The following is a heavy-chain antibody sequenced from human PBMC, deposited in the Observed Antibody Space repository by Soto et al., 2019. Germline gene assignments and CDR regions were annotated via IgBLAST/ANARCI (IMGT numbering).Heavy chain of an antibody. J-gene: IGHJ3*02. V-gene: IGHV5-51*01. CDR3: ARKRYSSGNYWDI. D-gene: IGHD3-22*01. CDR1: GYCFTSYW. CDR2: IYTGDSDT. Sequence: GESQKISSKASGYCFTSYWIGWVRQMPGKGLEWMGIIYTGDSDTRYSPSYHGQVTISADNSISTDYLQCSSLKAADTAMYYCARKRYSSGNYWDIWGQGKMVTVSS.